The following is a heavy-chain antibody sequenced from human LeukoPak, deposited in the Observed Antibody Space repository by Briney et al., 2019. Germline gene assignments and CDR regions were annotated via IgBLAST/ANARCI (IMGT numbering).Heavy chain of an antibody. Sequence: PGGSLRLSCAASGFIFSDYYMSWIRQAPGKGLEWVSYISSRGGTIYYADSVKGRFTISRDNAKNSLYLQMNSLRAEDTAVYYCSVSRKNKNYRPFDYWGQGTLVTVSS. CDR3: SVSRKNKNYRPFDY. CDR2: ISSRGGTI. D-gene: IGHD1-7*01. J-gene: IGHJ4*02. CDR1: GFIFSDYY. V-gene: IGHV3-11*01.